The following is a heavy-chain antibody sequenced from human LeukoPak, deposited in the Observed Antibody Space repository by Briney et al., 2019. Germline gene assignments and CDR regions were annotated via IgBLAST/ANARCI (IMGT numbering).Heavy chain of an antibody. D-gene: IGHD2-15*01. CDR1: GFTFSYYS. J-gene: IGHJ4*02. CDR2: ISDGGNDA. V-gene: IGHV3-21*03. CDR3: ASPTGY. Sequence: GGSLRLSCAASGFTFSYYSMNWVRQAPGQRPEWVASISDGGNDAYYADSHKGRFVISRDNARNSLYLQIDRLRVEDTGVYYCASPTGYWGRGTLVTVSS.